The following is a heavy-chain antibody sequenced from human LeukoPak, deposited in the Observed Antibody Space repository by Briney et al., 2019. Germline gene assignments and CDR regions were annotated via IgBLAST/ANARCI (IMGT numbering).Heavy chain of an antibody. CDR1: GFTFKSYS. CDR3: ASGRHTTFDS. Sequence: PGGSLRLSCAASGFTFKSYSMNWVRQAPGKGLEWVSPISSSNYIFYADSVKGRFTISRDNARNSVFLQMNSLRAEDTAVYFCASGRHTTFDSWGQGTLVTVSS. J-gene: IGHJ4*02. V-gene: IGHV3-21*01. CDR2: ISSSNYI. D-gene: IGHD2/OR15-2a*01.